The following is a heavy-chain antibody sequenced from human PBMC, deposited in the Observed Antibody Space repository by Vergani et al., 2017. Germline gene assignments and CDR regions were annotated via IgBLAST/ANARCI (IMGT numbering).Heavy chain of an antibody. Sequence: QVQLVESGGGLVKPGGSLILSCAASGFTFSDYYMSWIRQAPGKGLEWVSYISSSGSTIYYADSVKGRFTISRDNAKNSLYLQMISLRADDPAVYYCARWRPYYYDXSGYSSSYYYGMDVWGQATTVTVSS. V-gene: IGHV3-11*04. D-gene: IGHD3-22*01. CDR2: ISSSGSTI. CDR1: GFTFSDYY. CDR3: ARWRPYYYDXSGYSSSYYYGMDV. J-gene: IGHJ6*02.